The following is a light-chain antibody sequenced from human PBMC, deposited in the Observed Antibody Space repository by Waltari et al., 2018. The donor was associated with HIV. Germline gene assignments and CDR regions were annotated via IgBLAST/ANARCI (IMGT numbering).Light chain of an antibody. J-gene: IGLJ3*02. V-gene: IGLV3-1*01. CDR1: KLKNKY. Sequence: SYELTQPPAVFVSPGQTASITCSGQKLKNKYVSWYQQKPGQSPMLVIYQHTRPPSGIPGRFSGSSSGTTATLTSRATQAVDEGDYYCQAWDSSSVVFGGGTRVTVL. CDR3: QAWDSSSVV. CDR2: QHT.